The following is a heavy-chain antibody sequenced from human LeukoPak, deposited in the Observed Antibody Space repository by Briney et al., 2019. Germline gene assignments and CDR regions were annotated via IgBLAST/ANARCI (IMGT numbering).Heavy chain of an antibody. CDR3: ARERVGANTEDY. Sequence: SETLSLTCTVSGGSFSSGSYYWSWIRQPAGKGLEWLGRIYTCGRISYNPALKSHVTISVDTSKNQFSLKLSPVAAADTAVYYCARERVGANTEDYRGQGTLVTVSS. J-gene: IGHJ4*02. V-gene: IGHV4-61*02. D-gene: IGHD1-26*01. CDR1: GGSFSSGSYY. CDR2: IYTCGRI.